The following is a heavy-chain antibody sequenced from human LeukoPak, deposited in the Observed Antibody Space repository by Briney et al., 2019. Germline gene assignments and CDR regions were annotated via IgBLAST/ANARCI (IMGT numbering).Heavy chain of an antibody. V-gene: IGHV1-3*01. CDR3: AKSSGYYYFDY. CDR1: EYSFTSYS. D-gene: IGHD3-3*01. Sequence: GASVKVSCKASEYSFTSYSLHWLRQAPGQRLEWMGWINPGNGKTKYSQKFQGRVTITRDTSATTAYMELNSLISEDTAVYYCAKSSGYYYFDYWGQGTLVAVSS. CDR2: INPGNGKT. J-gene: IGHJ4*02.